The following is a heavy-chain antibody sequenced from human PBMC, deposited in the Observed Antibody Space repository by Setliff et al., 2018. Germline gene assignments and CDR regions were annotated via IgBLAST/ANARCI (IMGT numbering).Heavy chain of an antibody. CDR2: ISHEGSTK. V-gene: IGHV3-30*18. J-gene: IGHJ3*02. Sequence: GGSLRLSCAASGFTLSGYGMHWVRQAPGKGLEWVAIISHEGSTKYYADSVKGRFAISRDNSKNTLFLQMNSLRHEDTAVYYCAKRALYDGSAVWAFDIWGQGTMVTVSS. CDR3: AKRALYDGSAVWAFDI. D-gene: IGHD3-22*01. CDR1: GFTLSGYG.